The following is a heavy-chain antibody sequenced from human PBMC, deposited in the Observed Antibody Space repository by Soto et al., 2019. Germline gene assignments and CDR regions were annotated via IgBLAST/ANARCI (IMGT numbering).Heavy chain of an antibody. CDR1: GFTFSSYW. CDR2: IKQDESEK. J-gene: IGHJ4*02. D-gene: IGHD5-12*01. Sequence: GGSLRLSCAASGFTFSSYWMSWVRQAPGKGLEWVANIKQDESEKYYVDSVKGRFTISRDNAKNSLYLQMNSLRAEDTAVYYCARVDPRDGYNPPFDYWGQGTLVTVSS. CDR3: ARVDPRDGYNPPFDY. V-gene: IGHV3-7*01.